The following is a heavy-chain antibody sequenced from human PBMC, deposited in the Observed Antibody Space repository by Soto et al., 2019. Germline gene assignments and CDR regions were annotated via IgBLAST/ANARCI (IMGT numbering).Heavy chain of an antibody. CDR3: ARDLGVIAAAGRGGDWFDP. Sequence: SETLSLTCTVSGGSISSYYWSWIRQPPGKGLEWIGYIYYSGSTNYNPSLKSRVTISVDTSKNQFSLKLSSVTAADTAVYYCARDLGVIAAAGRGGDWFDPWGQGTLVTVSS. V-gene: IGHV4-59*01. D-gene: IGHD6-13*01. CDR2: IYYSGST. CDR1: GGSISSYY. J-gene: IGHJ5*02.